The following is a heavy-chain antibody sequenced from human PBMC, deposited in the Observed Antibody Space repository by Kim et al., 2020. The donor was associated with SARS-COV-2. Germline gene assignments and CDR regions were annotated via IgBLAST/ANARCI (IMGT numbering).Heavy chain of an antibody. CDR2: INPNSGDT. Sequence: ASVKVSCKASGYTFTGYYIHWVRQAPGQGLEWMGWINPNSGDTNYAQKFQGRVTMTRDTSISTAYMELNRLRSDDTAVYYCYRTTTIVDSWGQGTLVTVSS. CDR3: YRTTTIVDS. D-gene: IGHD5-12*01. J-gene: IGHJ5*01. V-gene: IGHV1-2*02. CDR1: GYTFTGYY.